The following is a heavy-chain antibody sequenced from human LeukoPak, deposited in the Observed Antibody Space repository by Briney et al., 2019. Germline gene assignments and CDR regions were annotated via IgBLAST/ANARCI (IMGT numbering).Heavy chain of an antibody. CDR2: INPNSGST. Sequence: GASVKVSCKASGYTFTGYYMHWVRQAPGQGLEWMGRINPNSGSTNYAQKFQGRVTMTRDTSISTAYMELSRLRSDDTAVYYCATVYCSGGSCYERFDYWGQGTLVTVSS. D-gene: IGHD2-15*01. CDR3: ATVYCSGGSCYERFDY. V-gene: IGHV1-2*06. J-gene: IGHJ4*02. CDR1: GYTFTGYY.